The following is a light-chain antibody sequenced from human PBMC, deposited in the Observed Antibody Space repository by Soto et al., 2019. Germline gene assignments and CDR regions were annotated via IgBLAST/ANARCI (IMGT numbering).Light chain of an antibody. CDR3: QQYGSAPPFT. CDR2: ATS. Sequence: EIVLTQSPSTLSLSPGERATLSCRASKSVSTSYLAWYQQKPGQAPRLLIYATSSRATGIPDRFSGSGSGTDFTLTISRLEPEDFAVYYCQQYGSAPPFTFGQGTKLEIK. CDR1: KSVSTSY. J-gene: IGKJ2*01. V-gene: IGKV3-20*01.